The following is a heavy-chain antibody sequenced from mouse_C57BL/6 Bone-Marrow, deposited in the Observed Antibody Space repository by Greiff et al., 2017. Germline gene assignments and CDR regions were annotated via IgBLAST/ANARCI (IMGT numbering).Heavy chain of an antibody. J-gene: IGHJ1*03. CDR1: GYTFTSYW. V-gene: IGHV1-64*01. CDR3: ALSTTVVATDFDV. CDR2: IHPNSGST. Sequence: QVQLQQPGAELVKPGASVKLSCKASGYTFTSYWMHWVKQRPGQGLEWIGMIHPNSGSTNYNEKFKSKATLTVDKSSSTAYMQLSSLTSEDSAVYYCALSTTVVATDFDVWGTGTTVTVSS. D-gene: IGHD1-1*01.